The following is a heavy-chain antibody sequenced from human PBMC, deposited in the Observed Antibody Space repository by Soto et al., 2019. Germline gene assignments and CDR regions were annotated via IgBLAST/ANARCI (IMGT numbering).Heavy chain of an antibody. CDR2: IYSGGST. Sequence: GGSLRHSCDVSEFSVTAHYMSWVRQAQGKGLEWVSVIYSGGSTYYVDSVKGRFIISRDISKNTLYLQMNSLRAEDTAVYYCAGQGYCISTSCYSDYYYGMDVWGQGTTVTVSS. CDR1: EFSVTAHY. D-gene: IGHD2-2*02. CDR3: AGQGYCISTSCYSDYYYGMDV. V-gene: IGHV3-53*01. J-gene: IGHJ6*02.